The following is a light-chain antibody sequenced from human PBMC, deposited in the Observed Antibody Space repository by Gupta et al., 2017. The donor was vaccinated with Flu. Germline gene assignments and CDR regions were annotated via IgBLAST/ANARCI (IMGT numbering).Light chain of an antibody. Sequence: DVVMTQSPLSLPVTLGQPASISCRSSESLLYRDGNTYLSWYQQRPGQSPRRLIYKVSNRDSGVPDRFSGSGSGTDFTLNINRVEAEDVGVYYCRQGTHWPPYTFGQGTKLEIK. J-gene: IGKJ2*01. V-gene: IGKV2-30*01. CDR1: ESLLYRDGNTY. CDR3: RQGTHWPPYT. CDR2: KVS.